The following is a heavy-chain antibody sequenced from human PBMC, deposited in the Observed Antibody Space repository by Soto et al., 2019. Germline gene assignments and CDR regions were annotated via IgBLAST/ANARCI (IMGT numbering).Heavy chain of an antibody. V-gene: IGHV1-18*01. CDR3: AREGELRFLEWSVHNWFDP. CDR2: ISAYNGNT. J-gene: IGHJ5*02. D-gene: IGHD3-3*01. Sequence: QVQLVQSGAEVKKPGASVKVSCKASGYTFTSYGISWVRQAPGQGLEWMGWISAYNGNTNYAQKLQGRVTMTTDTSTRTAYMELRSLRSDDTAVYYCAREGELRFLEWSVHNWFDPWGQGTLVTVSS. CDR1: GYTFTSYG.